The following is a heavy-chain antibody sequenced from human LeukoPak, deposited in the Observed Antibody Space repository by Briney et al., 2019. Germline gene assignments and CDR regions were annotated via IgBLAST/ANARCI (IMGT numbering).Heavy chain of an antibody. CDR1: GFTFSSYW. V-gene: IGHV3-7*01. D-gene: IGHD2-15*01. CDR3: ARPDYSGYYYYMDV. Sequence: SGGSLRLSCAASGFTFSSYWMSWVRQAPGKGLEWVANIKQDGSEKYYVDSVKGRFTISRDNAKNSLYLQMNSLRAEDTAVYYCARPDYSGYYYYMDVWGKGTTVTISS. CDR2: IKQDGSEK. J-gene: IGHJ6*03.